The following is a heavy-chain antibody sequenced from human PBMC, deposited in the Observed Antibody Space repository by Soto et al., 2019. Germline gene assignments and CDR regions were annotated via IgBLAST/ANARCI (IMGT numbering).Heavy chain of an antibody. CDR3: ASSSGWYRGWDYYYMDV. CDR2: IYYSGST. D-gene: IGHD6-19*01. Sequence: SETLSLTCTVSGGSISSYYWSWIRQPPGKGLEWIGYIYYSGSTNYNPSLKSRVTISVDTSKNQFSLKLSSVTAADTAVYYCASSSGWYRGWDYYYMDVWGKGTTVTVSS. CDR1: GGSISSYY. V-gene: IGHV4-59*01. J-gene: IGHJ6*03.